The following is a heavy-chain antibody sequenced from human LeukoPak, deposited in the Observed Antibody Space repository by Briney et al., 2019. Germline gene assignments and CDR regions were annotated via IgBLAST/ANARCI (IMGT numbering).Heavy chain of an antibody. Sequence: PGRSLRLSCAASGFTFSSYAMHWVRQAPGKGLEWVAVISHDGSNKYYADSVKGRFTISRDNSKNTLYLQMNSLRAEDTAVYYCARGRQGACSSGWWNWFDPWGQGTLVTVSS. V-gene: IGHV3-30*04. CDR1: GFTFSSYA. CDR2: ISHDGSNK. D-gene: IGHD6-19*01. CDR3: ARGRQGACSSGWWNWFDP. J-gene: IGHJ5*02.